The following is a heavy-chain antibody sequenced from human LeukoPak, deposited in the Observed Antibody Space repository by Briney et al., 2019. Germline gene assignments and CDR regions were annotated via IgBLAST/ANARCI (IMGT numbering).Heavy chain of an antibody. CDR2: INPNSGGT. CDR1: GYTFTGYY. D-gene: IGHD6-13*01. J-gene: IGHJ4*02. Sequence: GASVKVSCKASGYTFTGYYMHWVRQAPGQGLEWMGWINPNSGGTNYAQKFQGRVTMTRDTSISTAYMELSRLRSDDTAVYYCARVRYGSSWSSIYYFDYWGQGTLVTVSS. V-gene: IGHV1-2*02. CDR3: ARVRYGSSWSSIYYFDY.